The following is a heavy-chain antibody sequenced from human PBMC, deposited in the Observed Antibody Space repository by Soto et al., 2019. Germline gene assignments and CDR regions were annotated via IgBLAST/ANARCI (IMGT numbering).Heavy chain of an antibody. CDR2: IFYSGTT. CDR1: GGSISTSRYY. CDR3: AIQVVSACSYFDL. Sequence: QLQLQESGPGLVKPSETLSLTCTVSGGSISTSRYYWGWIRQPPGKGLEWIGSIFYSGTTYYNPSLKTRVTISVDTSMYQFSLKLTSVTASNTAVYSCAIQVVSACSYFDLWGRGTLVTVSS. V-gene: IGHV4-39*01. J-gene: IGHJ2*01. D-gene: IGHD3-10*01.